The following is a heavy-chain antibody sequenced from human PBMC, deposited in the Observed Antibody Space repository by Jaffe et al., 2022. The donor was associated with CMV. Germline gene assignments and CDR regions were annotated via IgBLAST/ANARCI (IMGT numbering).Heavy chain of an antibody. D-gene: IGHD2-2*01. V-gene: IGHV3-15*01. Sequence: EVQLVESGGGLVKPGGSLRLSCTASGFYFRNAWMSWVRQAPGKGLEWVGRIKAGSGTIEYAAPVKGRFTISRDDSQSTLYLQMNSLKTEDTALYFCAADVPDFQPQIDYWGQGILITVSS. CDR1: GFYFRNAW. CDR3: AADVPDFQPQIDY. J-gene: IGHJ4*02. CDR2: IKAGSGTI.